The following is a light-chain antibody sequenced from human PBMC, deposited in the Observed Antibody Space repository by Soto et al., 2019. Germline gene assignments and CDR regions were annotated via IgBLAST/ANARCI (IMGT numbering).Light chain of an antibody. V-gene: IGLV2-14*03. CDR2: DVT. J-gene: IGLJ2*01. CDR1: SSDVGGSNH. Sequence: QSALTQPASVSGSPGQSITISCTGTSSDVGGSNHVSWYQQHPDKAPRLMIYDVTNRPSGVSNRFSGSKSGNTASLTISGLQAEDEADYYCSSYTTIHTVKFGGGTKLTVL. CDR3: SSYTTIHTVK.